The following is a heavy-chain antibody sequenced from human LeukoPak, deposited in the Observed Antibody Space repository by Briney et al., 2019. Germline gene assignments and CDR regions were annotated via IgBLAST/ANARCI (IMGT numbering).Heavy chain of an antibody. D-gene: IGHD3-3*01. CDR1: GYTFTGYF. J-gene: IGHJ4*02. V-gene: IGHV1-2*02. CDR3: ARDLTIVGGVTDPRIRGH. Sequence: GASVKVSFKASGYTFTGYFMHWVRQAPGQGLEWMGWINCNSGGTKYPQKFQGRVSMTRDTSINTAYLELSSLRSDDTAVYYCARDLTIVGGVTDPRIRGHWGQGTLVTVSS. CDR2: INCNSGGT.